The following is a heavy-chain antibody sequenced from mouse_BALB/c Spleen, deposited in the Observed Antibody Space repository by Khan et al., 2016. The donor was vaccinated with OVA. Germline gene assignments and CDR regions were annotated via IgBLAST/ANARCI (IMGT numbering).Heavy chain of an antibody. CDR2: IRSSGST. V-gene: IGHV3-2*02. J-gene: IGHJ4*01. D-gene: IGHD2-3*01. CDR3: ASDGSRYNDAMDY. CDR1: GYSITSDYA. Sequence: EVQLQESGPGLVKPSQSLSLTCTVTGYSITSDYAWNWIRQFPGNKLEWMGYIRSSGSTNYNPALKSRISITRDKSKNQFFLQLNSVTTEDTATYDCASDGSRYNDAMDYGGQGTSVTVSS.